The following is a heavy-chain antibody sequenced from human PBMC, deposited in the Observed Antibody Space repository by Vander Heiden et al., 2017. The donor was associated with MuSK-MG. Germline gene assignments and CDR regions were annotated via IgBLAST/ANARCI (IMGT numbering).Heavy chain of an antibody. Sequence: ADSVRGRFVISRDNAKNSLYLQKTSLRAEDTAVYYCVKDIIAPGSFYCFDSWGQGTQVTVSS. J-gene: IGHJ4*02. CDR3: VKDIIAPGSFYCFDS. V-gene: IGHV3-11*01. D-gene: IGHD3-10*01.